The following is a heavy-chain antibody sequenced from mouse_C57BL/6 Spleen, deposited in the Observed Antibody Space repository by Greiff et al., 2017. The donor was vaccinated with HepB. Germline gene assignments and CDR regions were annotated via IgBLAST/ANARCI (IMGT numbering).Heavy chain of an antibody. CDR1: GFTFSSSA. V-gene: IGHV5-4*01. Sequence: EVHLVESGGGLVKPGGSLKLSCAASGFTFSSSAMSWVRQTPEKRLEWVATISDGGSYTYYPDNVKGRFTISRDNAKNNRYLQMSHLKSEDTAMYYGARRDYYGRSWYFDVWGTGTTVTVSS. J-gene: IGHJ1*03. CDR3: ARRDYYGRSWYFDV. CDR2: ISDGGSYT. D-gene: IGHD1-1*01.